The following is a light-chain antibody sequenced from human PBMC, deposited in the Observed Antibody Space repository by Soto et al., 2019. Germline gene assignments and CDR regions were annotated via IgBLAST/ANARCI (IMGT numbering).Light chain of an antibody. J-gene: IGKJ4*01. V-gene: IGKV1-5*03. CDR1: QSISSW. Sequence: DIQMTQSPSTLSTSVGDRVTITCRASQSISSWLAWYQQIPGKAPKLLIYKASTLDSGVPSRFSGSGSGTEFTLTISGLQPDDFAIYYCQQYNTYPLTFGGGTKVEIK. CDR3: QQYNTYPLT. CDR2: KAS.